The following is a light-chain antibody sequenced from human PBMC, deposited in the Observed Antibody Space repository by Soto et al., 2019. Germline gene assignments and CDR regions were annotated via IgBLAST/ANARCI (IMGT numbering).Light chain of an antibody. J-gene: IGLJ1*01. CDR2: EVV. CDR1: KIDIGVYDF. Sequence: HSVLSQPPSACGFPGQSATISCTGTKIDIGVYDFVSWYQHHPGKAPRLIIYEVVQRPSGVPDRFSGSKSGNTASLTVSGLQAADEADYFCKSYAGSNTYVFGSGTKVTVL. CDR3: KSYAGSNTYV. V-gene: IGLV2-8*01.